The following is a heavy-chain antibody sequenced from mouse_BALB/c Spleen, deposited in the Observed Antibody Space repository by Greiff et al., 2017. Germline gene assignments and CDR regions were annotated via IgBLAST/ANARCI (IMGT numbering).Heavy chain of an antibody. CDR3: ARTYYGYGGYFDY. Sequence: VQLVESGAELAKPGASVKMSCKASGYTFTSYWMHWVKQRPGQGLEWIGYINPSTGYTEYNQKFKDKATLTADKSSSTAYMQLSSLTSEDSAVYYCARTYYGYGGYFDYWGQGTTLTVSS. CDR1: GYTFTSYW. CDR2: INPSTGYT. V-gene: IGHV1-7*01. D-gene: IGHD2-9*01. J-gene: IGHJ2*01.